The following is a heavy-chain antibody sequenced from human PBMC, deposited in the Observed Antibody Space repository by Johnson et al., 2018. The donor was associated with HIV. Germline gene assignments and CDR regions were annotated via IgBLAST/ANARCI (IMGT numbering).Heavy chain of an antibody. CDR1: GFTFSSYA. Sequence: VQLVESGGGLVKPGGSLRLSCAASGFTFSSYAMHWVRQAPGKGLEWVAVISYDGSNKYYADSVKGRFTISRDNSKNTLYLQMNSLRAEDTAVYYCAREGGAVASRGFDMWGQGTIVIVSS. V-gene: IGHV3-30-3*01. CDR3: AREGGAVASRGFDM. D-gene: IGHD6-19*01. CDR2: ISYDGSNK. J-gene: IGHJ3*02.